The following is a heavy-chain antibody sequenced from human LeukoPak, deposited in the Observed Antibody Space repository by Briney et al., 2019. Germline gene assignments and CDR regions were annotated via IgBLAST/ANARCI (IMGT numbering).Heavy chain of an antibody. J-gene: IGHJ4*02. CDR3: ARDGYGDSLMSYYFDY. D-gene: IGHD4-17*01. CDR2: IYHSGST. V-gene: IGHV4-38-2*02. CDR1: GYSISSGYY. Sequence: PSETLSLTCAVSGYSISSGYYWGWIRQPPGKGLEWIGSIYHSGSTYYNPSLKSRVTISVDTSKNQFSLKLSSVTAADTAVYYCARDGYGDSLMSYYFDYWGQGTLVTVSS.